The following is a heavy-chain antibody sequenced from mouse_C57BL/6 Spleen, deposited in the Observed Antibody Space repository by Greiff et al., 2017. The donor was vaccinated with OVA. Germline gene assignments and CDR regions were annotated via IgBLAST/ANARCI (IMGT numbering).Heavy chain of an antibody. CDR1: GYSITSGYY. CDR3: ARDYGYLDY. Sequence: DVKLVESGPGLVKPSQSLSLTCSVTGYSITSGYYWNWIRQFPGNKLEWMGYISYAGSNNYNPSLKNRISITRDTSKNQFFLKLNSVTTEDTATYYCARDYGYLDYWGQGTTLTVSS. D-gene: IGHD1-1*02. V-gene: IGHV3-6*01. J-gene: IGHJ2*01. CDR2: ISYAGSN.